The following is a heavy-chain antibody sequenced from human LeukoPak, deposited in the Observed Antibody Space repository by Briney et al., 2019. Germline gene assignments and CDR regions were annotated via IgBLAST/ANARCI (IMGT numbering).Heavy chain of an antibody. CDR2: ISGDETYT. Sequence: PGRSLRLSCVASGFTFSSDFIHWIRQAPGEGLMWVSQISGDETYTNYADSVKGRFTISRDNAKNSLYLQMNSLRAEDTAIYYCVREDNAFNIWGQGTLVTVSS. CDR1: GFTFSSDF. J-gene: IGHJ3*02. CDR3: VREDNAFNI. V-gene: IGHV3-74*01.